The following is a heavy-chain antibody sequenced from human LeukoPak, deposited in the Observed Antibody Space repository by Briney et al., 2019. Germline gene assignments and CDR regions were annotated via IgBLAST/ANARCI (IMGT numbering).Heavy chain of an antibody. CDR1: GGTFTSYA. D-gene: IGHD6-19*01. CDR3: ARGGPTGGWYIFDY. Sequence: SVKLSCKASGGTFTSYAISWVRQAPGQGLEWMGRIIPILGIANYAQKFQGRVTITADKSTSTAYMELSSLRSEDTAVYYCARGGPTGGWYIFDYWGQGTLVTVSS. J-gene: IGHJ4*02. V-gene: IGHV1-69*04. CDR2: IIPILGIA.